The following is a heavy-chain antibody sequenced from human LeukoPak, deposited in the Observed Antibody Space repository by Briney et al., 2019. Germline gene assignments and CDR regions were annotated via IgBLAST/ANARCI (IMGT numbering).Heavy chain of an antibody. CDR2: ISSSSKNI. J-gene: IGHJ3*02. Sequence: GGSLRLSCAASGFTFNTYDMNWVRQAPGKGLEWISYISSSSKNIYYADSVEGRFTISRDNAKNSLYLQMNSLRAEDTAVYYCARDLYDSSGYYYVKAEDAFDIWGQGTMVTVSS. D-gene: IGHD3-22*01. CDR1: GFTFNTYD. CDR3: ARDLYDSSGYYYVKAEDAFDI. V-gene: IGHV3-48*04.